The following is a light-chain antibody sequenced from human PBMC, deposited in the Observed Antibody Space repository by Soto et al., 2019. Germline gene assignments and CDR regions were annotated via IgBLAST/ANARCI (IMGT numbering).Light chain of an antibody. Sequence: LTQSPSSLSASVGDRVTISCRASQGIANFLAWYQQKPGQAPRLLIYGASSRATGIPDRFSGSGSGTDFTLTISRLEPEDFAVYYCQQYGSSPPMYTFGQGTKLEIK. V-gene: IGKV3-20*01. CDR2: GAS. CDR3: QQYGSSPPMYT. CDR1: QGIANF. J-gene: IGKJ2*01.